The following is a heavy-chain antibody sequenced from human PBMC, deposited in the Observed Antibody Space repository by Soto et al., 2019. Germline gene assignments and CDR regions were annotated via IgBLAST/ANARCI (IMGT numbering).Heavy chain of an antibody. J-gene: IGHJ3*02. Sequence: ASVKVSCKASGYTFTGYYMHWVRQAPGQGLEWMGWINPNSGGTNYAQKFQGWVTMTRDTSFSTAYMELSRLRSDDTAVYYCARARYCSGGSCSDAFDIWGQGTMVTVSS. CDR2: INPNSGGT. V-gene: IGHV1-2*04. D-gene: IGHD2-15*01. CDR1: GYTFTGYY. CDR3: ARARYCSGGSCSDAFDI.